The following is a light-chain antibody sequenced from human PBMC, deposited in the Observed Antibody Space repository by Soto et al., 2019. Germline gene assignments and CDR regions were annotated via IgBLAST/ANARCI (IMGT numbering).Light chain of an antibody. CDR3: QQRSYWPAYS. CDR1: QSVRSY. Sequence: IVLTQSPATLSLSPGKRATLSCRASQSVRSYLAWYQQKPGQAPRLLIYAASNLGTGIPARFSGSVSGTALTLTISSLVHEDFAEYYCQQRSYWPAYSFGQGTKLEIK. V-gene: IGKV3-11*01. CDR2: AAS. J-gene: IGKJ2*01.